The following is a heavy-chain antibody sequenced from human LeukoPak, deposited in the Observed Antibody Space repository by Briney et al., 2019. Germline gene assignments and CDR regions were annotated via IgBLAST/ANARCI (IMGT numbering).Heavy chain of an antibody. D-gene: IGHD2-2*01. CDR1: GGSISSHY. CDR2: IYPSGST. CDR3: ARAYCSSTYCYEGFNNYYYYMDV. V-gene: IGHV4-4*07. Sequence: SETLSLICTVSGGSISSHYWTWIRQPAGTGLEYIGRIYPSGSTNYNPSLKSRVTMAIDTSKTQFSLRLSSVTAADTAVYYCARAYCSSTYCYEGFNNYYYYMDVWGKGTTVTVSS. J-gene: IGHJ6*03.